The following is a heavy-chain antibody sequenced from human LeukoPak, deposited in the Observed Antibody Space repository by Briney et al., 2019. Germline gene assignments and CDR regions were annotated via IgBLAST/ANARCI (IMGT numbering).Heavy chain of an antibody. CDR2: IYYSGST. J-gene: IGHJ3*02. CDR1: GGSISSYY. D-gene: IGHD2-21*01. Sequence: KPSETLSLTCTVSGGSISSYYWSWIRQPPGKGLEWIGYIYYSGSTNYNPSLKSRVTISVDTSKNQFSLKLSSVTAADTAVYYCARDQYCGGDCYVDAFDIWGQGTMVTVSS. CDR3: ARDQYCGGDCYVDAFDI. V-gene: IGHV4-59*01.